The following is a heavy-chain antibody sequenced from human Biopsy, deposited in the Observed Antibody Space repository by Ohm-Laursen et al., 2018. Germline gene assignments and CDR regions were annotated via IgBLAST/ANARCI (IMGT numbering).Heavy chain of an antibody. D-gene: IGHD3-16*01. J-gene: IGHJ3*01. CDR3: ARDIMNRIAGLVARSDIFDV. V-gene: IGHV1-2*02. CDR1: GYAVNDYF. CDR2: ISSNSGGT. Sequence: VASVKVSCKGSGYAVNDYFLHWLRQAPGQGPEWMGGISSNSGGTNYAQKFQGRVTMTTDTSTSTVYLELRRLISDDTAVYYCARDIMNRIAGLVARSDIFDVWGQGTLVTVSS.